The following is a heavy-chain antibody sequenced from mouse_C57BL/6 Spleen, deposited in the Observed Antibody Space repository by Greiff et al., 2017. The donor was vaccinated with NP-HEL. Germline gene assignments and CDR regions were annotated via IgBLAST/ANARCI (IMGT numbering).Heavy chain of an antibody. CDR3: VRTLYYSNWAMDY. V-gene: IGHV10-1*01. CDR2: IRSKSNNYAT. Sequence: EVKLVESGGGLVQPKGSLKLSCAASGFSFNTYAMNWVRQAPGKGLEWVARIRSKSNNYATYYADSVKDRFTISRDDSESMLYLQMNNLKTEDTAMYYCVRTLYYSNWAMDYWGQGTSVTVSS. J-gene: IGHJ4*01. CDR1: GFSFNTYA. D-gene: IGHD2-5*01.